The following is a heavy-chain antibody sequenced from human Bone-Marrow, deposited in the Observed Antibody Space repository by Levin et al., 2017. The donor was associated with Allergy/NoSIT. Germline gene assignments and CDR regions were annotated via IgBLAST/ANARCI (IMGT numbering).Heavy chain of an antibody. CDR2: ISDDGIKT. CDR1: GFTFSGYG. Sequence: GGSLRLSCAASGFTFSGYGIHWVRQAPGKGLDWVAFISDDGIKTYYADSVKGRLTTSRDNSRNTLYLQMNSLRTEDTAVYYCARETLGGYFSPGDYWGQGTLVTVSS. CDR3: ARETLGGYFSPGDY. D-gene: IGHD3-22*01. J-gene: IGHJ4*02. V-gene: IGHV3-30*03.